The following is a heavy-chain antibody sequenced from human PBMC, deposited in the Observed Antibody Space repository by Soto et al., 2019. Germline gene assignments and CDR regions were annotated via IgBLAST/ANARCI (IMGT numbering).Heavy chain of an antibody. V-gene: IGHV3-73*01. CDR2: IRSKANSYAT. J-gene: IGHJ4*02. CDR1: GFTFSGSA. D-gene: IGHD6-6*01. Sequence: GGSLRLSCAASGFTFSGSAMHWVRQASGKGLEWVGRIRSKANSYATAYAASVKGRFTISRDDSKNTAYLQMNSLKTEDTAVYYCTPSYSSSSDYWGQGTLVTVSS. CDR3: TPSYSSSSDY.